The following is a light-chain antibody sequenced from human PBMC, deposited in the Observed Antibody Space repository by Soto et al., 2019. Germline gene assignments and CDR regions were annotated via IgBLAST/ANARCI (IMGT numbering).Light chain of an antibody. Sequence: DIVMTQSPLSLPVTPGEPASISCRSSQSLLHSNGYNYLDWYLQKPGQSPQLLIFLCSNRSSGVPDRFSGSGSGTDFTLKISRVEAEDVGVYYCMQALQTPYTFGQGTKLEIK. V-gene: IGKV2-28*01. CDR2: LCS. CDR1: QSLLHSNGYNY. J-gene: IGKJ2*01. CDR3: MQALQTPYT.